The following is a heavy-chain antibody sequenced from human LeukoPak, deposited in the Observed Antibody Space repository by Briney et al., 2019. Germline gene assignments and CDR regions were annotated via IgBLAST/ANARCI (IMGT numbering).Heavy chain of an antibody. CDR3: ARADDYGDYPSY. CDR1: GFTFSSYG. J-gene: IGHJ4*02. Sequence: GGSLRLSCAASGFTFSSYGMHWVRQAPGKGLVWVSRINSDGSSTSYADSVKGRFTISRDNAKNTLYLQMNSLRAEDTAVYYCARADDYGDYPSYWGQGTLVTVSS. V-gene: IGHV3-74*01. CDR2: INSDGSST. D-gene: IGHD4-17*01.